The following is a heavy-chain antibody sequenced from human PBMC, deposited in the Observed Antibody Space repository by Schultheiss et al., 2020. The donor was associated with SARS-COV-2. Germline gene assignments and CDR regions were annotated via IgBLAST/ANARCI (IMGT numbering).Heavy chain of an antibody. Sequence: SVKVSCKASGGTFSSYAISWVRQAPGQGLEWMGGIIPIFGTANYAQKFQGRVTMTTDTSTSTAYMELSSLRSEDTAVYYCATLQGATTYYYYGMDVWGQGTTVTVSS. CDR2: IIPIFGTA. V-gene: IGHV1-69*05. D-gene: IGHD1-26*01. J-gene: IGHJ6*02. CDR1: GGTFSSYA. CDR3: ATLQGATTYYYYGMDV.